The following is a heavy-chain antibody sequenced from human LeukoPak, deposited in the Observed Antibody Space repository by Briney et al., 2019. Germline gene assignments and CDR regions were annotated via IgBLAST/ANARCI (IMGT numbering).Heavy chain of an antibody. CDR2: ISSGSNYI. CDR1: GFTFSSYS. Sequence: GGSLRLSCAASGFTFSSYSMVWVRQAPGKGLEWVSSISSGSNYIYYADSVKGRFTISRDNARTSLYLQMNSLRAEDTAVYYCARDKAQDSVYYGMDVWGLGTTVTVSS. J-gene: IGHJ6*02. CDR3: ARDKAQDSVYYGMDV. V-gene: IGHV3-21*06. D-gene: IGHD6-6*01.